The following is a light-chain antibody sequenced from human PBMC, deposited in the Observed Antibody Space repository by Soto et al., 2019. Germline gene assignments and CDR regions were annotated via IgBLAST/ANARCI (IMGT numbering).Light chain of an antibody. CDR3: QSYDISLSGWV. Sequence: QSALTQPPSVSGAPGQRVTISCTGSSSNIGAGYDVHWYQQLPGTAPKLLIYGNSHRPSGVPDRFSGSKSGTSASLAITGRQAEYESDYYCQSYDISLSGWVFGGGTKLTVL. CDR1: SSNIGAGYD. V-gene: IGLV1-40*01. J-gene: IGLJ3*02. CDR2: GNS.